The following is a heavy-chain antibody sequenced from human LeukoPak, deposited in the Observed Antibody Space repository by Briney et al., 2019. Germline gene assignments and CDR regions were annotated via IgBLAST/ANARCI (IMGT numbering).Heavy chain of an antibody. D-gene: IGHD3-10*01. CDR1: GYSFTNYW. J-gene: IGHJ4*02. Sequence: GESLKISCEGSGYSFTNYWIGWVRQMPGKGLEWMGIIYPGDSDTRSSPSFQGQVTISADKSITTAYLQWSSLKASDTATYYCARLSQGSFDYWGQGTLVTVSS. V-gene: IGHV5-51*01. CDR3: ARLSQGSFDY. CDR2: IYPGDSDT.